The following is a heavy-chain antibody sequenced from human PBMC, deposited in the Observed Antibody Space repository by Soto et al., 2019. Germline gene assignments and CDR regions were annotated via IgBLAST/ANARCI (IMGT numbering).Heavy chain of an antibody. D-gene: IGHD1-7*01. CDR2: ISGSCGST. CDR3: AKGTPNWNYDY. V-gene: IGHV3-23*01. J-gene: IGHJ4*02. CDR1: GFTFCSYA. Sequence: GGSLRLSCSASGFTFCSYAMSWVRQAPGKGLEWVSAISGSCGSTYYADSVKGRFTISRDNSKNTLYLQMNSLRAEDTAVYYCAKGTPNWNYDYWGQGTLVTVSS.